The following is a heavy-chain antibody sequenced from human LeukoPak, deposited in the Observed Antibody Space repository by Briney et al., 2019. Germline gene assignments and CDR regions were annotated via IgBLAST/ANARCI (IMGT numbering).Heavy chain of an antibody. V-gene: IGHV3-7*01. CDR1: GFGFSNFW. D-gene: IGHD2/OR15-2a*01. J-gene: IGHJ4*02. CDR3: VRDWAPASMQAAPFDC. Sequence: TGGSLRLSCAASGFGFSNFWMSWVSQAPGKGPEWVANIKEDGSLKNYVDSVEGRFTVSRDNAKNTLYLQMNSLRLEDTAVYYCVRDWAPASMQAAPFDCWGQGTLVTVSS. CDR2: IKEDGSLK.